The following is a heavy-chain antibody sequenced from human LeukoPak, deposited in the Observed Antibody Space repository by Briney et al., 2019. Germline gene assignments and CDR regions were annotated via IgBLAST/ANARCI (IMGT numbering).Heavy chain of an antibody. CDR3: AKESFYYYYYMDV. V-gene: IGHV3-30*02. CDR1: GFIFSSYG. Sequence: GGSLRLSCAASGFIFSSYGMHWVRQAPGKGLEWGAFIRYDGSNKYYADSVKGRFTISRDNSNNTLYLQMNSLRAEDSAVYYCAKESFYYYYYMDVWGKGTTVTVSS. CDR2: IRYDGSNK. J-gene: IGHJ6*03.